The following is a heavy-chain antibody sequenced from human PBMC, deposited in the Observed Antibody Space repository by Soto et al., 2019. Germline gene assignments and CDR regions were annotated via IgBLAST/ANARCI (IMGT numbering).Heavy chain of an antibody. Sequence: ASVKVSCKASGYTFTSYYMHWVRQAPGQGLEWMGWISANNGNTNYAQKVQGRVTMTTDTSTTTAYMELRSLRSDDTAVYYCAREGYSYGPRTGGFDIWGQGTMVTVSS. D-gene: IGHD5-18*01. CDR1: GYTFTSYY. CDR2: ISANNGNT. V-gene: IGHV1-18*04. CDR3: AREGYSYGPRTGGFDI. J-gene: IGHJ3*02.